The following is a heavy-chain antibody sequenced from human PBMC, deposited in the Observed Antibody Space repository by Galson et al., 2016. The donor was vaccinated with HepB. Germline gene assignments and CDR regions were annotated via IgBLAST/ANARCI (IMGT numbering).Heavy chain of an antibody. J-gene: IGHJ6*02. CDR2: SYSGGNT. CDR3: ARDPGFRNGMDV. CDR1: GFTISSDY. Sequence: LRLSCAASGFTISSDYMSWVRQAPGKGLEFVSVSYSGGNTYYAESVKGRFTISRDNSKNMLFLQMNSLRAVDTAVYYCARDPGFRNGMDVWGQGTTVTVSS. V-gene: IGHV3-53*01.